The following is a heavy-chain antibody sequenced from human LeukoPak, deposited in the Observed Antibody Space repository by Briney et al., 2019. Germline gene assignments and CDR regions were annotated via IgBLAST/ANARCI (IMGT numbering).Heavy chain of an antibody. CDR2: FDPEDGET. V-gene: IGHV1-24*01. J-gene: IGHJ5*02. CDR3: ATVVYGSGSYYNVLYNWFDP. CDR1: GYTLTELS. Sequence: ASVKVSCKVSGYTLTELSMHWVRQAPGKGLEWMGGFDPEDGETIYAQKFQGRVTMTEDTSTDTAYMELSSLRSEDTAVYYCATVVYGSGSYYNVLYNWFDPWGRGTLVTVSS. D-gene: IGHD3-10*01.